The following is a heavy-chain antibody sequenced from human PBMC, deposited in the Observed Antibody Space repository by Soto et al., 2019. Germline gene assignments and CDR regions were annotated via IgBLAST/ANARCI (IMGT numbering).Heavy chain of an antibody. CDR3: ARVYCSGGSCYGIDY. Sequence: VKVSCKASGGTFSSYTISWVRQAPGQGLEWMGRILPILGIANYAQKFQGRVTMTRDTSTSTVYMELSSLRSEDTAVYYCARVYCSGGSCYGIDYWGQGTLVTVSS. J-gene: IGHJ4*02. CDR1: GGTFSSYT. CDR2: ILPILGIA. V-gene: IGHV1-69*02. D-gene: IGHD2-15*01.